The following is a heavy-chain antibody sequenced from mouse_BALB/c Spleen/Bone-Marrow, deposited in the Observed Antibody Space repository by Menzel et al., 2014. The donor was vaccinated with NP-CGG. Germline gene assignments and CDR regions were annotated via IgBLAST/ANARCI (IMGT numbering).Heavy chain of an antibody. CDR2: ISSGGSYT. Sequence: EVNVVESGGGLVKPGGSLKLSCAASGFTFSYYAMSWVRQSPEKSLEWVAEISSGGSYTYYPDTVTGRFTISRDNAKNTLYLEMSILRSEDTAMYYCARDSSCYFDYWGQGTTLTVSS. V-gene: IGHV5-9-4*01. CDR3: ARDSSCYFDY. J-gene: IGHJ2*01. CDR1: GFTFSYYA. D-gene: IGHD3-1*01.